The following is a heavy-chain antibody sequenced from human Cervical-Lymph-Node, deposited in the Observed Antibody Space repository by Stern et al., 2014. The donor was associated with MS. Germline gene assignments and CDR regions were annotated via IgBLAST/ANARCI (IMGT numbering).Heavy chain of an antibody. Sequence: QLVQSGAEVKKPGSSMNVSCKTSGGTFSSSYAITWLRQAPGPGLEWLGRIIPILGLANYAQKFQDRVTITADTSTSTTYMQLSSLRSEDTAVYYCARGVVSNRAAATLHNLFDPWGQGTLVTVSS. V-gene: IGHV1-69*09. CDR2: IIPILGLA. J-gene: IGHJ5*02. D-gene: IGHD2-15*01. CDR1: GGTFSSSYA. CDR3: ARGVVSNRAAATLHNLFDP.